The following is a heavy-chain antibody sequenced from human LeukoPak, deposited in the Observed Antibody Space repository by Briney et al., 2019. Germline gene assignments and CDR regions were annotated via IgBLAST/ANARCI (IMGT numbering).Heavy chain of an antibody. V-gene: IGHV4-4*09. CDR2: IYTSGST. J-gene: IGHJ4*02. CDR1: GGSISSYY. CDR3: ARQVSCDTTTCYAGMPPDY. Sequence: PSETLSLTCTVSGGSISSYYWSWIRQPPGKGLEWIGYIYTSGSTNYNPSLKSRVTISVDTSKNQFSLKLSSVTAADTAVYYCARQVSCDTTTCYAGMPPDYWGQGTLVTVSS. D-gene: IGHD2-2*01.